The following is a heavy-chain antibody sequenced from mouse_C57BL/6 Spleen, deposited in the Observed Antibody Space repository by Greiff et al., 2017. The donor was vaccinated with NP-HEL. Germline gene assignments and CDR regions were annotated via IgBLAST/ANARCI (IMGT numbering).Heavy chain of an antibody. V-gene: IGHV1-22*01. D-gene: IGHD1-1*01. Sequence: EVQLQQSGPELVKPGASVKMSCKASGYTFTDYNMHWVKQSHGKSLEWIGYINPNNGGTSYNQKFKGKATLTVNKSSSTAYMELRSLTSEDSAVYYCARSVLRSYYFDYWGQGTTLTVSS. CDR3: ARSVLRSYYFDY. CDR1: GYTFTDYN. CDR2: INPNNGGT. J-gene: IGHJ2*01.